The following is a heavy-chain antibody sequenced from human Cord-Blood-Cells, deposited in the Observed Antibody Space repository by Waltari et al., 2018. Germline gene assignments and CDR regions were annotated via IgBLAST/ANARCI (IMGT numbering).Heavy chain of an antibody. D-gene: IGHD4-17*01. Sequence: QAQLVQSGAEVKKPGSSVQVSCKASGYTFTSYDFNWVRQATGQGLEWMGWMNPNSGNTGYAQKFQGRVTITRNTSRSTAYMELSSLRSEDTAVYYCARVPVYGGNAFDIWGQGTMVTVSS. V-gene: IGHV1-8*03. CDR2: MNPNSGNT. CDR3: ARVPVYGGNAFDI. J-gene: IGHJ3*02. CDR1: GYTFTSYD.